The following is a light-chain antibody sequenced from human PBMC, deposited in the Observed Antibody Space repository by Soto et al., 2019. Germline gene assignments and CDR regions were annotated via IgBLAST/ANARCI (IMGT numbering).Light chain of an antibody. CDR3: QSYDNSLSVYV. J-gene: IGLJ1*01. CDR1: SSNIGAHYD. V-gene: IGLV1-40*01. Sequence: QPVLTQPPSESGPPGQRVTISCTGSSSNIGAHYDVHWYQQLPGTAPKLLIYGNSNRPSGVPDRFSGSKSGTSASLAITGLQAEDEADYYCQSYDNSLSVYVFGTGTKLTVL. CDR2: GNS.